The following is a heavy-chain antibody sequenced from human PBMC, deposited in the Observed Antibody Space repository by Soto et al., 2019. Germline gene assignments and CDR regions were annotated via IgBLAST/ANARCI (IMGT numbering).Heavy chain of an antibody. V-gene: IGHV1-2*02. D-gene: IGHD1-1*01. J-gene: IGHJ4*02. CDR3: AREPATAKPEGVDF. CDR2: INPNSGGT. CDR1: GYTFSDYY. Sequence: ASVKVSCKASGYTFSDYYIHWVRQAPGQGLEWMGWINPNSGGTKCAPKFQGGVTMTRDTSITTAYMELSRLRSGDTAVYYCAREPATAKPEGVDFWGQGTLVTVSS.